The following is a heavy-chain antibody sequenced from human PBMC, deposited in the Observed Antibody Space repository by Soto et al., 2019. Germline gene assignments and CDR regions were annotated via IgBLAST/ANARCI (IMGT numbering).Heavy chain of an antibody. J-gene: IGHJ4*02. CDR1: GFTFRNYA. V-gene: IGHV3-23*01. CDR3: AKDRSSTSCYAFDY. CDR2: ISGSGGTT. Sequence: GGSLRLSCAASGFTFRNYAMSWARQAPGKGLEWVSAISGSGGTTHYADSVKGRFTISRDNSKNTLYLQMNSLRVEDTAVYYCAKDRSSTSCYAFDYWGQGSRVNVSS. D-gene: IGHD2-2*01.